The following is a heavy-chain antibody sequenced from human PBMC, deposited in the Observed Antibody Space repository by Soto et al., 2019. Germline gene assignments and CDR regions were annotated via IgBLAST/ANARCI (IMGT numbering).Heavy chain of an antibody. CDR2: IVVGSGNT. CDR3: VGNWNYGDFDY. D-gene: IGHD1-7*01. J-gene: IGHJ4*02. V-gene: IGHV1-58*01. Sequence: ASVKVSCKACGFTFTSSAVQWVRQARGQRLEWIGWIVVGSGNTNYAQKFQERVTITRDMSTSTAYMELSSLRSEDTAVYYCVGNWNYGDFDYRGQGTLVTVSS. CDR1: GFTFTSSA.